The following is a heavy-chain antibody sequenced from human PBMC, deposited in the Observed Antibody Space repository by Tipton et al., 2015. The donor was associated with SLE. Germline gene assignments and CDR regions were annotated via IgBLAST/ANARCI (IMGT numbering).Heavy chain of an antibody. V-gene: IGHV5-51*03. CDR2: IYPGDSDT. J-gene: IGHJ2*01. D-gene: IGHD3-10*01. Sequence: QLVQSGAEVKKPGASLKISCKGSGYSFTSYWICWVRQMPGKGLEWMGIIYPGDSDTSYSPSFQGQVTITADKSTSTAYLQWSSLKASDTAVYYCARSDDDHDGGFVVWGGHGLVAVAS. CDR1: GYSFTSYW. CDR3: ARSDDDHDGGFVV.